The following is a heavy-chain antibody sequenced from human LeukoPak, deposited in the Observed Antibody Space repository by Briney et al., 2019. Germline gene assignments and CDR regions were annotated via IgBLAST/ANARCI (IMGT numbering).Heavy chain of an antibody. CDR2: ISPYNGDT. V-gene: IGHV1-18*01. Sequence: ASVKVSCKPSGYTFISYGISWVRQAPGQGLEWMGWISPYNGDTNYAQKLQGRLTMTTDTSTSTAYMELRSLRSDDTAVYYCARGGYDSSGYYYYYYYMDVWGKGTTVTVSS. CDR3: ARGGYDSSGYYYYYYYMDV. D-gene: IGHD3-22*01. CDR1: GYTFISYG. J-gene: IGHJ6*03.